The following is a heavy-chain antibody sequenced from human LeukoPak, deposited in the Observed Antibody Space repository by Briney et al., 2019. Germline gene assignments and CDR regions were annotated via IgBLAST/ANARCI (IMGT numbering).Heavy chain of an antibody. CDR3: TTGIRGD. Sequence: GGSLRLSCAASGFTFNNYYMNWVRQAPGKGLEWVGRIASKTDGGTTDYAAPVKGRFTISRDDSKNTLFLQMNSLKTEDTAVYYCTTGIRGDCGQGTLVTVSS. CDR2: IASKTDGGTT. J-gene: IGHJ4*02. V-gene: IGHV3-15*04. CDR1: GFTFNNYY.